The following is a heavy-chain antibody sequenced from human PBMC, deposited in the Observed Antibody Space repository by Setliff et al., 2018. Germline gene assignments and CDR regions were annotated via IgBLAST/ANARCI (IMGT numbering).Heavy chain of an antibody. CDR1: GAPVSSHY. Sequence: SETLSLTCNVSGAPVSSHYWDWIRQPPGKGLEWIGFISYSGITTYNVSLKSRVSISVDTSKNQLSLTLSSVTAADTAVYYCVREGYSEYFQDWGRGTLVTVSS. CDR2: ISYSGIT. V-gene: IGHV4-59*02. CDR3: VREGYSEYFQD. J-gene: IGHJ1*01. D-gene: IGHD1-1*01.